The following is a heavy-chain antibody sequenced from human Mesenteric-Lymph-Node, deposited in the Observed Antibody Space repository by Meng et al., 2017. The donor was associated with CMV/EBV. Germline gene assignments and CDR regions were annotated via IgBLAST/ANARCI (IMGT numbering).Heavy chain of an antibody. J-gene: IGHJ4*02. D-gene: IGHD2-2*02. CDR3: TTGYCSSTSCYTYSY. V-gene: IGHV3-15*01. CDR1: GFTFSNAW. Sequence: LTGAASGFTFSNAWMSWVRQAPGKGLEWVGRIKSKTDGGTTDYAAPVKGRFTISRDDSKNTLYLQMNSLKTEDTAVYYCTTGYCSSTSCYTYSYWGQGTLVTVSS. CDR2: IKSKTDGGTT.